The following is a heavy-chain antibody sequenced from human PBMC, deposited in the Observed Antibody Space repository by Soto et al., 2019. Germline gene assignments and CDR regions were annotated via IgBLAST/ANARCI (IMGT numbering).Heavy chain of an antibody. V-gene: IGHV2-5*02. CDR2: IYWDDDK. Sequence: QITLKESGPTLVKPTQTLTLNCTFSGFSLSSTRMAVGWIRQPPGKALEWLALIYWDDDKRYSPFLKIRLTITKDTSKNQVVLTMSNMDPVDTARYYCAHIVVAGLGYYFDYWGQGTLVIVSS. CDR3: AHIVVAGLGYYFDY. D-gene: IGHD6-19*01. CDR1: GFSLSSTRMA. J-gene: IGHJ4*02.